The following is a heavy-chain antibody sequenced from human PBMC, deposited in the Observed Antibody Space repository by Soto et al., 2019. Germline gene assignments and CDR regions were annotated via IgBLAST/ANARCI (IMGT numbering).Heavy chain of an antibody. CDR1: GGSISSSSYY. CDR2: IYYSGST. Sequence: PENLSLTCTVSGGSISSSSYYWAGIRQPPGKGLEGIGSIYYSGSTYYNPSLKSRVTISVDTSKNQFSLKLSSVTAADTAVYYCSRHLLGSRTTVVTLGYLDYCGQGTLVTVSS. V-gene: IGHV4-39*01. D-gene: IGHD4-17*01. J-gene: IGHJ4*02. CDR3: SRHLLGSRTTVVTLGYLDY.